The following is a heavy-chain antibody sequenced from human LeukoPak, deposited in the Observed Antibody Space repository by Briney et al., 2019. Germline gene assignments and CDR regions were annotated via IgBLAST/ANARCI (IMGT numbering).Heavy chain of an antibody. D-gene: IGHD3-16*02. CDR2: INHSGST. V-gene: IGHV4-34*01. CDR3: ARLGHKLWSYQGYYFDY. J-gene: IGHJ4*02. Sequence: PSETLSLTCAVYGGSFSGYYWSWIRQPPGKGLEWIGEINHSGSTNYNPSLKSRVTISVDTSKNQFSLKLSSVTAVDTAVYYCARLGHKLWSYQGYYFDYWGQGTLVTVSS. CDR1: GGSFSGYY.